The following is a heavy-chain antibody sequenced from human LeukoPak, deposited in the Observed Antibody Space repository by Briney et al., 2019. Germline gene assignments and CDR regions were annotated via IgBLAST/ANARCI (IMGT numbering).Heavy chain of an antibody. CDR1: GGSISSGDW. J-gene: IGHJ6*02. CDR3: MDV. CDR2: VYHSGST. Sequence: SETLSLTCAVSGGSISSGDWWIWVRQPPGKGLEWIGEVYHSGSTNYNPSLMSQVTMSVDKSKNQFSLKLTSVTAADTAVYYGMDVWGRGTTVIVSS. V-gene: IGHV4-4*02.